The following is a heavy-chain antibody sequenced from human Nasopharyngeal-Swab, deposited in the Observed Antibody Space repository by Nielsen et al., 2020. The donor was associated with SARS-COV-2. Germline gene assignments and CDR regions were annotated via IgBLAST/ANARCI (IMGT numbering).Heavy chain of an antibody. D-gene: IGHD2-2*02. CDR3: ASIPQGWFDY. J-gene: IGHJ4*02. V-gene: IGHV3-30-3*01. CDR2: ISYDGSNK. CDR1: GFTFSSYA. Sequence: GGSLRLSCAASGFTFSSYAMHWVRQAPGKGLEWVAVISYDGSNKYYADSVKGRFTISRDNSKNTLYLQMNSLRAEDTAVYYCASIPQGWFDYWGQGTLVTVSS.